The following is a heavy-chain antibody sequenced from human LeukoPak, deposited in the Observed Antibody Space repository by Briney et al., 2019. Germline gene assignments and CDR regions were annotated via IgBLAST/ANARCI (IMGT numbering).Heavy chain of an antibody. CDR2: IYSGGST. CDR3: ASRGYCSSTSCYVDY. CDR1: GFTFSSYA. V-gene: IGHV3-53*01. D-gene: IGHD2-2*01. Sequence: GGSLRLSCAASGFTFSSYAMSWVRQAPGKGLEWVSVIYSGGSTYYADSVKGRFTISRDNSKNTLYLQMNSLRAEDTAVYYCASRGYCSSTSCYVDYWGQGTLVTVSS. J-gene: IGHJ4*02.